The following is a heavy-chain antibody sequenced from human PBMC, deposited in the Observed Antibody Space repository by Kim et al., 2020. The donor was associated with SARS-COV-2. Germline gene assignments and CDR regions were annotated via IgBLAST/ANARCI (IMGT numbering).Heavy chain of an antibody. Sequence: SETLSLTCTVSGGSISSYYWSWIRQPPGKGLEWIGYIYYSGSTNYNPSLKSRVTISVDTSKNQFSLQLSSVTAADTAVYYCARARFDSSGYYGDYWGQGTLVTVSS. V-gene: IGHV4-59*01. D-gene: IGHD3-22*01. CDR1: GGSISSYY. CDR3: ARARFDSSGYYGDY. J-gene: IGHJ4*02. CDR2: IYYSGST.